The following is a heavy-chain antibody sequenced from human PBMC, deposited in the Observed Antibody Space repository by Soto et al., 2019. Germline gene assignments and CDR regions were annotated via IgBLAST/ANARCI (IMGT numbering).Heavy chain of an antibody. J-gene: IGHJ6*02. V-gene: IGHV4-59*01. CDR2: IYYSGST. Sequence: SETLSLTCTVSGGSISSYYWSWIRQPPGKGLEWIGYIYYSGSTNYNPSLKSRVTISVDTSKNQFSLKLSSVTAADTAVYYCASSTRIAVAGSHAPDYYGIDVWGQGTTVSFS. CDR1: GGSISSYY. CDR3: ASSTRIAVAGSHAPDYYGIDV. D-gene: IGHD6-19*01.